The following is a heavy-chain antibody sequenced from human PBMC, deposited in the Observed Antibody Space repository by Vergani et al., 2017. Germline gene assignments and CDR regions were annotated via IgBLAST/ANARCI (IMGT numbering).Heavy chain of an antibody. J-gene: IGHJ6*03. CDR2: IIPIFGTA. CDR3: ARGGGIAARPASTKRGGAHYYMDV. D-gene: IGHD6-6*01. Sequence: QVQLVQSGAEVKKPGSSVKVSCKASGGTFSSYAISWVRQAPGQGLEWMGGIIPIFGTANYAQKFQGRVTITADESKSTAYMELSSLRSEDTAVYYCARGGGIAARPASTKRGGAHYYMDVWGKGTTVTVSS. CDR1: GGTFSSYA. V-gene: IGHV1-69*01.